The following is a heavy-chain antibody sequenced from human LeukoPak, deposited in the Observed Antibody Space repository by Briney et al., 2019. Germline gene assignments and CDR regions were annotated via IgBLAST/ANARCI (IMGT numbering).Heavy chain of an antibody. J-gene: IGHJ4*02. D-gene: IGHD3-22*01. Sequence: GGSLRLSCSVSGFTFSSFGMHWVRQAPGKGLEWVALIRYDGSDEYYADSVKGRFTISRDNAKNSLYLQMNSLRAEDTAVYYCAKDPTPYYYDSSGYYYFDYWGQGTLVTVSS. CDR1: GFTFSSFG. V-gene: IGHV3-30*02. CDR2: IRYDGSDE. CDR3: AKDPTPYYYDSSGYYYFDY.